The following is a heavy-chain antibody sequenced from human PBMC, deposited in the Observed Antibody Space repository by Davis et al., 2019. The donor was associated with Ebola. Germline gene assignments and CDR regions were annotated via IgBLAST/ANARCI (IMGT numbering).Heavy chain of an antibody. Sequence: MPSETLSLTCTVSGGSISTFNHYWGWIRQTPGKGLEWIGNIYYSGTTYYNPSLKSRVNMSVDTSKNQFSLKLISVTAADTAMYYCAAVGFCSGGGCYLVDYWGQGTLVTVSS. V-gene: IGHV4-39*01. J-gene: IGHJ4*02. CDR3: AAVGFCSGGGCYLVDY. CDR1: GGSISTFNHY. D-gene: IGHD2-15*01. CDR2: IYYSGTT.